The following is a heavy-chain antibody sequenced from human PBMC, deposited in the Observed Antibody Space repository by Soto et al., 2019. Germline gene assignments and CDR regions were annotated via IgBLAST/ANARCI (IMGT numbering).Heavy chain of an antibody. CDR3: ARDMDYYGSGSYYRQGYYCAIDV. V-gene: IGHV1-69*13. J-gene: IGHJ6*02. CDR1: GGTFSSYA. CDR2: IIPIFGTA. Sequence: ASVKVSCKASGGTFSSYAISWVRQAPGQGLEWMGGIIPIFGTANYAQKIQGRVTITADESTSTAYMEVSSLRSEDTAVYYCARDMDYYGSGSYYRQGYYCAIDVWGQGPTVPVSS. D-gene: IGHD3-10*01.